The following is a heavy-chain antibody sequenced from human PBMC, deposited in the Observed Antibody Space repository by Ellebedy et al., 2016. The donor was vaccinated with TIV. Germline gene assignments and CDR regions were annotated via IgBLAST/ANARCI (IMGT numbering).Heavy chain of an antibody. CDR1: GFTFDDYA. CDR2: ISSSSSYI. J-gene: IGHJ4*02. CDR3: ARVVAAAVYYFDY. V-gene: IGHV3-21*01. D-gene: IGHD6-13*01. Sequence: GESLKISCAASGFTFDDYAMHWVRQAPGKGLEWVSSISSSSSYIYYADSVKGRFTISRDNAKNSLYLQMNSLRAEDTAVYYCARVVAAAVYYFDYWGQGTLVTVSS.